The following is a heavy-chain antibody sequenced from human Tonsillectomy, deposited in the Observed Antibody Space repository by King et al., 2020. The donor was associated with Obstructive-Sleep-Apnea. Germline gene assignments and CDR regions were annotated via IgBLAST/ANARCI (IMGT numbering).Heavy chain of an antibody. D-gene: IGHD5/OR15-5a*01. CDR1: GYTFTSYD. J-gene: IGHJ6*02. CDR2: MNPNRGDT. Sequence: QLVQSGAEVKKPGASMKVSCKASGYTFTSYDINWVRQATGHGLEWIGWMNPNRGDTVYTQKFQGRVTMTRNISIDTAYVELSSLKSEDTAVYFCARGRLVFYAMDVWGQGTTVTVSS. V-gene: IGHV1-8*01. CDR3: ARGRLVFYAMDV.